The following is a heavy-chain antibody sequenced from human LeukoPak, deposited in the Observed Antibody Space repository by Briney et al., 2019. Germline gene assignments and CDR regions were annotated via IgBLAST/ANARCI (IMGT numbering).Heavy chain of an antibody. CDR3: ARGFGELTARYYFDY. J-gene: IGHJ4*02. CDR2: IYHSGST. V-gene: IGHV4-30-2*01. Sequence: SETLSLTCAVSGGSISSGGYSWSWIRQPPGKGLEWIGYIYHSGSTYYNPSLKSRVTISVDRSKNQFYLKLSSVTAADTAVYYCARGFGELTARYYFDYWGQGTLVTVSS. D-gene: IGHD3-10*01. CDR1: GGSISSGGYS.